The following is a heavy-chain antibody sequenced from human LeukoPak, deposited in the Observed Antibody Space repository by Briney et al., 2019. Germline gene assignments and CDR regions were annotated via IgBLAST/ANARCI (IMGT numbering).Heavy chain of an antibody. D-gene: IGHD6-13*01. CDR1: GFTFSSYA. CDR2: ISGSGGST. V-gene: IGHV3-23*01. J-gene: IGHJ4*02. CDR3: AKDQGGSSSWYPKFDY. Sequence: GGSLRLSCAASGFTFSSYAMSWVRQAPGKGLEWVSAISGSGGSTYYADSVKGRVTISRDNSKNTLYLQMNSLRAEDTAVYYCAKDQGGSSSWYPKFDYWGQGTLVTVSS.